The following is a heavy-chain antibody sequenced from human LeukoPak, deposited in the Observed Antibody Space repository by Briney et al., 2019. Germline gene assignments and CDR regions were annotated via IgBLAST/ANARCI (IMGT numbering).Heavy chain of an antibody. D-gene: IGHD6-19*01. V-gene: IGHV4-39*01. J-gene: IGHJ3*02. CDR2: IYYSGST. CDR1: GGSISSSSYY. CDR3: ARHRGMLAVAGSEDAFDI. Sequence: PSETLSLTCTVSGGSISSSSYYWGWIRQPPGKGLEWIGSIYYSGSTYYNPSLKSRVTISVDTSKNQFSLKLSSVTAADTAVYYCARHRGMLAVAGSEDAFDIWGQGTMVTVSS.